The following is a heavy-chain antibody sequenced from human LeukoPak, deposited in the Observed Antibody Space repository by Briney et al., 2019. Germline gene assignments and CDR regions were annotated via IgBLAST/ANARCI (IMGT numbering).Heavy chain of an antibody. CDR1: GFIFSNYY. CDR2: IQEDGSAT. Sequence: GGSLRLSCAASGFIFSNYYMGWVRQAPGKGLEWVANIQEDGSATYYVDSVKGRFTISRDNAKNSLDLQMNSLRAEDTPVYFCARRKEVQTTFDCWGQGTLVTVSS. D-gene: IGHD1-14*01. CDR3: ARRKEVQTTFDC. J-gene: IGHJ4*02. V-gene: IGHV3-7*01.